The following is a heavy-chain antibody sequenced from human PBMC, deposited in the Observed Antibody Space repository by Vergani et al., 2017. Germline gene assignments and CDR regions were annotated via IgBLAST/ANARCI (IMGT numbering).Heavy chain of an antibody. Sequence: QVQLVQSGAEVKKPGASVQVSCKASGYTFSSYAISWVRQAPGQGLEWMGGIIPIFGTANYAQKFQGRVTITADESTSTAYMELSSLRSEDTAVYYCARQARNIVVVPAAIPYYYYMDVWGKGTTVTVSS. CDR3: ARQARNIVVVPAAIPYYYYMDV. V-gene: IGHV1-69*01. CDR2: IIPIFGTA. D-gene: IGHD2-2*01. J-gene: IGHJ6*03. CDR1: GYTFSSYA.